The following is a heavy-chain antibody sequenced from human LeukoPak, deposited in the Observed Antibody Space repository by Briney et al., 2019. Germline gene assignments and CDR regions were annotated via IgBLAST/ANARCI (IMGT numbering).Heavy chain of an antibody. J-gene: IGHJ4*02. V-gene: IGHV4-39*01. D-gene: IGHD3-10*01. CDR2: IYYSGST. CDR3: ARHLNYYGSGSYSWTRAYFDY. Sequence: SETLSLTCTVSGGSISSSSYYWGWIRQPPGKGLEWIGSIYYSGSTYYNPSLKSRVTISVDTSKNQFSLKLSSVTAADTAVYYCARHLNYYGSGSYSWTRAYFDYWGQGTLVTVSS. CDR1: GGSISSSSYY.